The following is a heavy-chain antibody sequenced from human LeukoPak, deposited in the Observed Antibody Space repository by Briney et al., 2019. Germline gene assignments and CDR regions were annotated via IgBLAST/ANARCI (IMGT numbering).Heavy chain of an antibody. Sequence: GGSLRLSCAASGFTFSSYSMNWVRQAPGKGLEWVSYISSSSSTIYYADSVKGRFTISRDNAKNSLYLQMNSLRAEDTAVYYCARDFEGNYYGSGSYDYWGQGTLVTVSS. CDR2: ISSSSSTI. CDR1: GFTFSSYS. V-gene: IGHV3-48*04. CDR3: ARDFEGNYYGSGSYDY. D-gene: IGHD3-10*01. J-gene: IGHJ4*02.